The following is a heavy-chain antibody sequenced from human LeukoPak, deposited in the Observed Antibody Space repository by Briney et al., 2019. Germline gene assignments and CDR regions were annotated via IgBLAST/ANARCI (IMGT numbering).Heavy chain of an antibody. J-gene: IGHJ5*02. CDR2: IYPGDSDT. CDR1: GYSFISYW. D-gene: IGHD2-2*01. CDR3: VRRDITSRYVVWFDP. V-gene: IGHV5-51*01. Sequence: GGSLKISCKGSGYSFISYWIGWVRQMPGKGLELMGIIYPGDSDTRYSPSFQGQVTISADKSINTAYLQWSSLKASDTAIYYCVRRDITSRYVVWFDPWGQGTPVTVSS.